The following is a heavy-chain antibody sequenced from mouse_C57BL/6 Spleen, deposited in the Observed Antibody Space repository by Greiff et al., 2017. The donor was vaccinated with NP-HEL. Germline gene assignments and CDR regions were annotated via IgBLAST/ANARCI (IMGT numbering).Heavy chain of an antibody. CDR2: INPNNGGT. Sequence: VQLQQSGPELVKPGASVKISCKASGYTFTDYYMNWVKQSHGKSLEWIGDINPNNGGTSYNQKFKGKATLTVDKSSSTAYMELRSLTSEDSAVYYCAKKVAMDYWGQGTSVTVSS. CDR3: AKKVAMDY. CDR1: GYTFTDYY. V-gene: IGHV1-26*01. J-gene: IGHJ4*01.